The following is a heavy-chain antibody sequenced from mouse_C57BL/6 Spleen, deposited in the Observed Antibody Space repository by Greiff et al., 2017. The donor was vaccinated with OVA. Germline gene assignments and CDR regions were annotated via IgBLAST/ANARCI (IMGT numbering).Heavy chain of an antibody. Sequence: VQLKQSGPELVKPGASVKIPCKASGYTFTDYNMDWVKQSHGKSLEWIGDINPNNGGTIYNQKFKGKATLTVDKSSSTAYMELRSLTSEDTAVDYCARPLSDWYFDVWGTGTTVTVSS. CDR3: ARPLSDWYFDV. V-gene: IGHV1-18*01. CDR2: INPNNGGT. CDR1: GYTFTDYN. J-gene: IGHJ1*03.